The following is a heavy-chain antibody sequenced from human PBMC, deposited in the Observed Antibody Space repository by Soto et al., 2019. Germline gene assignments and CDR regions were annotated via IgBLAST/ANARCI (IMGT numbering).Heavy chain of an antibody. J-gene: IGHJ4*02. CDR3: ARLVVTAMSSYYFDY. CDR1: GYSFTSYW. D-gene: IGHD2-21*02. CDR2: IYPGDSNT. Sequence: GESLKISCKSSGYSFTSYWIGWVRRMPGKGLEWMGIIYPGDSNTRYSPSFQGQVTISADKSINTAYLQWSSLKASDNAMYYCARLVVTAMSSYYFDYWGLGTLVTVSS. V-gene: IGHV5-51*01.